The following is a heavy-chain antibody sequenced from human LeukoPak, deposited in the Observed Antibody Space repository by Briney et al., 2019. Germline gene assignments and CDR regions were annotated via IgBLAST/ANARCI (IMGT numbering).Heavy chain of an antibody. J-gene: IGHJ3*02. CDR3: TREGVYSPDGSGYHRDAFDI. D-gene: IGHD3-22*01. CDR2: ISSSSSTI. Sequence: GGSLRLSCAASGFTFSSYSMNWVRQAPGKGLEWVSYISSSSSTIYYADSVKGRFTISRDNAKNSLYLQMNSLRAEDTAVYYCTREGVYSPDGSGYHRDAFDIWGQGTVVTVSS. V-gene: IGHV3-48*01. CDR1: GFTFSSYS.